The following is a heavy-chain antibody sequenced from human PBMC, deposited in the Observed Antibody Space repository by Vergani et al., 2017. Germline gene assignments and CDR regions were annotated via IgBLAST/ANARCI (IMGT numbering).Heavy chain of an antibody. J-gene: IGHJ4*02. CDR3: ARGGPWYSSSSVMFDY. CDR2: ISSSGSTI. V-gene: IGHV3-48*03. Sequence: EVQLVESGGGLVQPGGSLRLSCAASGFTFSSYEMNWVRQAPGKGLEWVSYISSSGSTIYYADSVKGRFTISRDNAKNSLYLQMNSLRAEDTAVYYCARGGPWYSSSSVMFDYWGQGTLVTFSS. D-gene: IGHD6-6*01. CDR1: GFTFSSYE.